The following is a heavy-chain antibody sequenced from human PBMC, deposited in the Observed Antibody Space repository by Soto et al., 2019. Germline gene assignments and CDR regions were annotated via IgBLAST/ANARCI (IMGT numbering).Heavy chain of an antibody. V-gene: IGHV3-7*03. CDR1: GFPFSGYW. CDR2: IKQDGSEN. CDR3: VRDFEGSYGYGPFDY. D-gene: IGHD5-18*01. J-gene: IGHJ4*02. Sequence: GSLRPGYTASGFPFSGYWMSWVRPAPGKGLAWVANIKQDGSENYYVDSVRGRFTISRDNAKNSLYLQMNSLRAEDTAVYYCVRDFEGSYGYGPFDYWGQGTLVTVSS.